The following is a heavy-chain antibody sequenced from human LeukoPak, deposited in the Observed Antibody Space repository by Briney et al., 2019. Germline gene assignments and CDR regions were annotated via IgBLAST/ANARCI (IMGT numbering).Heavy chain of an antibody. CDR1: GGSISSSSYY. J-gene: IGHJ6*03. D-gene: IGHD6-13*01. CDR2: IYYSGST. Sequence: SETLSLTCTVSGGSISSSSYYWGWIRQPPGKGLEWIGSIYYSGSTYYNPSLKGRVTISVDTSKNQFSLKLSSVTAADTAVYYCASIAAAGTMGYYYYMDVWGKGTTVTISS. V-gene: IGHV4-39*01. CDR3: ASIAAAGTMGYYYYMDV.